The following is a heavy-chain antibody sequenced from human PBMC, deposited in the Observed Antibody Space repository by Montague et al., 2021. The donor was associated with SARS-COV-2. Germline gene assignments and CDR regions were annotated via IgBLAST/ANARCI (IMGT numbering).Heavy chain of an antibody. CDR3: VRDSGWFYFDF. CDR2: YS. D-gene: IGHD6-19*01. J-gene: IGHJ4*02. Sequence: YSDYAPSVRGRLTVNPDASKNEFSLELNYVTPEDTAVYYCVRDSGWFYFDFWGQGTMVTVSS. V-gene: IGHV6-1*01.